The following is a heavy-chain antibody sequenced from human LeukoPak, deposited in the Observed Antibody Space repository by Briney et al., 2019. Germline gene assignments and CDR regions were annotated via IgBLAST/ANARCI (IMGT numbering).Heavy chain of an antibody. CDR3: ARHGRMVIMSKFSTGIDQ. J-gene: IGHJ4*02. CDR1: GGSISNYF. Sequence: SQTLSLTCTVPGGSISNYFWSWIRQPPGKGLEWIGYIYYTGMTNSNPSLKSRVTISMDTSKNPFSLNLRSVTAADTAIYYCARHGRMVIMSKFSTGIDQWGQGTLVTVSS. V-gene: IGHV4-59*08. D-gene: IGHD2-8*01. CDR2: IYYTGMT.